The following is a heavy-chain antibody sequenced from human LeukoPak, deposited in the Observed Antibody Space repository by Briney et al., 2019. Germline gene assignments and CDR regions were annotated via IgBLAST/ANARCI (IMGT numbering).Heavy chain of an antibody. J-gene: IGHJ4*02. D-gene: IGHD2-15*01. CDR1: GFRFSSYW. CDR3: VRALGYCSSGSCYYYDY. Sequence: GESLKISCKGSGFRFSSYWIGWVRQMPGKGLEWMGIIYAGDSETRYSPSFQGQVTISADQSISTAYLQWSSLKASDTAMYYCVRALGYCSSGSCYYYDYWGQGTLVTVSS. V-gene: IGHV5-51*01. CDR2: IYAGDSET.